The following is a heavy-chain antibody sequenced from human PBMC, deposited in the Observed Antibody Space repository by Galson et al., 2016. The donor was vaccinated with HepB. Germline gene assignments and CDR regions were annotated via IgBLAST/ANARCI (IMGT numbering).Heavy chain of an antibody. Sequence: SLRLSCAASGFTFNSYSMHWVRQAPGKGLGWVAIVSYDGSTKDYADSVKGRFTISRDNSKNTVYLQLNSLRPDDTAIYYCAKWAGTDTALLWSGPFDYWGQGTLVTVSS. D-gene: IGHD1-14*01. CDR2: VSYDGSTK. V-gene: IGHV3-30-3*01. CDR3: AKWAGTDTALLWSGPFDY. CDR1: GFTFNSYS. J-gene: IGHJ4*02.